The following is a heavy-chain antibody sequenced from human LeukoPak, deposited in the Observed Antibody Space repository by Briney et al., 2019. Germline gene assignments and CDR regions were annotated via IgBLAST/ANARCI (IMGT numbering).Heavy chain of an antibody. CDR2: ISGSGGST. CDR3: AKEGGYCSGGSCYYFDY. J-gene: IGHJ4*02. D-gene: IGHD2-15*01. Sequence: GGSLRLSCAASGFTFSSYGMSWVHQAPGKGLEWVSAISGSGGSTYYADSVKGRFTISRDNSKNTLYLQMNSLRAEDTAVYYCAKEGGYCSGGSCYYFDYWGQGTLVTVSS. CDR1: GFTFSSYG. V-gene: IGHV3-23*01.